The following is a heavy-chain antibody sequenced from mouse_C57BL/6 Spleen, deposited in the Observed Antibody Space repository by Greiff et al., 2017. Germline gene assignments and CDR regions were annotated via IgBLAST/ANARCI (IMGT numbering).Heavy chain of an antibody. J-gene: IGHJ2*01. D-gene: IGHD1-1*01. CDR1: GYSITSGYY. CDR3: ARGYGTNYFDY. Sequence: EVQLQQSGPGLVKPSQSLSLTCSVTGYSITSGYYWNWIRQFPGNKLEWMGYISYDGSNNYNPSLKNRISITRDTSKNQFFLKLNSVTTEDTATYYCARGYGTNYFDYWGQGTTLTVSS. V-gene: IGHV3-6*01. CDR2: ISYDGSN.